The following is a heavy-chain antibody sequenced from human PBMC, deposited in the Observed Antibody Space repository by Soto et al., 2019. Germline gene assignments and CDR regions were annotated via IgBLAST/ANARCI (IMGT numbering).Heavy chain of an antibody. Sequence: EVQVVESGGGLVQPGGSLRLTCAASGFTVTNDYMTWVRQAPGKGLEWVSVIYSGGSTYYGESVRVRFVISRDNSKNLLYLQMNSLRVEDTAIYYCARDPRDRNGMSAWSQGTTVTVSS. CDR3: ARDPRDRNGMSA. CDR2: IYSGGST. CDR1: GFTVTNDY. V-gene: IGHV3-66*01. J-gene: IGHJ6*02.